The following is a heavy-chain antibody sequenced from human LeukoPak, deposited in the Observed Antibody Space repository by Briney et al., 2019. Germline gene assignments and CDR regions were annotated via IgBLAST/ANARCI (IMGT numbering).Heavy chain of an antibody. CDR1: GFTFSSYS. D-gene: IGHD5-18*01. Sequence: GGSLRLSCAASGFTFSSYSMNWVRQAPGKGLEWVSSISSGSSYMYYADSVKGRFTISRDNAKNSLYLQMNSLRAEDTAVYYCATSYSYCLYYFDYWGQGTLVTVSS. CDR3: ATSYSYCLYYFDY. V-gene: IGHV3-21*01. J-gene: IGHJ4*02. CDR2: ISSGSSYM.